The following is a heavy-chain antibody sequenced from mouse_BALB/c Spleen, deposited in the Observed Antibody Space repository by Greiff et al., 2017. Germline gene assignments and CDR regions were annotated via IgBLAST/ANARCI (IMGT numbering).Heavy chain of an antibody. CDR1: GISITTGNYR. CDR3: ARDTGGNYAMDY. J-gene: IGHJ4*01. CDR2: IYYSGTI. V-gene: IGHV3-5*02. Sequence: VQLKESGPGLVKPSQTVSLTCTVTGISITTGNYRWSWIRQFPGNKLEWIGYIYYSGTITYNPSLTSRTTITRDTSKNQLFLEMNSLTAEDTATYYCARDTGGNYAMDYWGQGTSVTVSS. D-gene: IGHD1-1*01.